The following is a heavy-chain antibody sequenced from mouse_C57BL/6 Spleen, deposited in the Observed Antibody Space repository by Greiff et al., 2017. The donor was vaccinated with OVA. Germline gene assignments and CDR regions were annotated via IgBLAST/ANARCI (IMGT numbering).Heavy chain of an antibody. J-gene: IGHJ4*01. CDR1: GFTFSDYG. CDR2: ISSGSSTI. V-gene: IGHV5-17*01. Sequence: DVQLVESGGGLVKPGGSLKLSCAASGFTFSDYGMHWVRQAPEKGLEWVAYISSGSSTIYYADTVKGRFTISRDNAKNTLFLQMTSLRSEDTAMYYCARPSAQASYYAMDYWGQGTSVTVSS. D-gene: IGHD3-2*02. CDR3: ARPSAQASYYAMDY.